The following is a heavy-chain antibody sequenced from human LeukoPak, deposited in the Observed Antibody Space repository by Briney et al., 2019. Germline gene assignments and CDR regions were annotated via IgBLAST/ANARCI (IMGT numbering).Heavy chain of an antibody. CDR2: ISSGSSAI. CDR3: ARGHTAVTRHFNF. CDR1: GFTFTTYS. V-gene: IGHV3-21*01. D-gene: IGHD4-17*01. Sequence: GGSLRLSCEASGFTFTTYSMTWVRQAPGKGLEWVSIISSGSSAIFSADALKGRFTISRDDAKNLLYLDMNSLRAEDTAVYYCARGHTAVTRHFNFWGQGALVTVSS. J-gene: IGHJ4*02.